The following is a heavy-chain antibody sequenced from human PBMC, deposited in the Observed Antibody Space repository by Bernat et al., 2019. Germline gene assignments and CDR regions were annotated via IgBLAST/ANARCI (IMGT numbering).Heavy chain of an antibody. J-gene: IGHJ4*02. CDR3: VTHSGSYRDFDY. D-gene: IGHD1-26*01. CDR2: ISSSSSYI. CDR1: GFTFSSYS. V-gene: IGHV3-21*01. Sequence: EVQLVESGGGLVKPGGSLRLSCAASGFTFSSYSMNWVRQAPGKGLEWVSSISSSSSYIYYADSVKGRFTISRDNSKNTLYLQMNSLRAEDTAVYYCVTHSGSYRDFDYWGQGTLVTVSS.